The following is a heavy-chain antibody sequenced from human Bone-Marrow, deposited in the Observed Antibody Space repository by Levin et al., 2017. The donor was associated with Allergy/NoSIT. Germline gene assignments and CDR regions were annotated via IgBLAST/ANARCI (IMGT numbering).Heavy chain of an antibody. J-gene: IGHJ4*02. Sequence: LRLSCTVSGGSISSGGHHWSWIRQHPGTGLEWIGYIYNSGSTYYNPSLKSRVMISVDTSKNQFSLKVSSVTAADTAVYYCAREDGSTFDYWGQGTLVTVSS. V-gene: IGHV4-31*03. CDR1: GGSISSGGHH. CDR3: AREDGSTFDY. D-gene: IGHD2-2*03. CDR2: IYNSGST.